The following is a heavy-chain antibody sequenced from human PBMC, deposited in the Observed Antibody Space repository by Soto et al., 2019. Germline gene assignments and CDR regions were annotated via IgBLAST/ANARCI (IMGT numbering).Heavy chain of an antibody. CDR2: ISYDGSNK. Sequence: GGSLRLSCAASGFTFSSYGMHWVRQAPGKGLEWVAVISYDGSNKYYADSVKGRFTISRDNSKNTLYLQMNSLRAEDTAVYYCAKGEGKYCSGGSCYTFDYWGQGTLVTVSS. D-gene: IGHD2-15*01. J-gene: IGHJ4*02. CDR3: AKGEGKYCSGGSCYTFDY. V-gene: IGHV3-30*18. CDR1: GFTFSSYG.